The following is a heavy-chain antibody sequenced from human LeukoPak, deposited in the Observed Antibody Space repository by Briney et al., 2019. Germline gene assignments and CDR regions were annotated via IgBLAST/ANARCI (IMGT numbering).Heavy chain of an antibody. CDR1: DGSISSYY. V-gene: IGHV4-59*01. CDR2: IYYSGST. Sequence: SETLSLTCTVSDGSISSYYWSWIRQPPGKGLEWLGYIYYSGSTDYNPSLKSRVTISVDTSKNQFSLKLSSVTAADTAVYYCATGDDYGDYLDYCGQGTLVTVSS. CDR3: ATGDDYGDYLDY. D-gene: IGHD4-17*01. J-gene: IGHJ4*02.